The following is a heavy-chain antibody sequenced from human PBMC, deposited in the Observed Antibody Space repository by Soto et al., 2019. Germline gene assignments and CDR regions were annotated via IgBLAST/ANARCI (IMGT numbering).Heavy chain of an antibody. J-gene: IGHJ6*02. CDR3: ARGSLSIAAAGSYYYYYGMDV. V-gene: IGHV1-2*04. D-gene: IGHD6-13*01. Sequence: GASVKVSCKASGYTFTGYYMHWVRQAPGQGLEWMGWINPNSGGTNYAQKFQGWVTMTRDTSISTAYMELSRLRSDDTAVYYCARGSLSIAAAGSYYYYYGMDVWGQRTTVTVSS. CDR2: INPNSGGT. CDR1: GYTFTGYY.